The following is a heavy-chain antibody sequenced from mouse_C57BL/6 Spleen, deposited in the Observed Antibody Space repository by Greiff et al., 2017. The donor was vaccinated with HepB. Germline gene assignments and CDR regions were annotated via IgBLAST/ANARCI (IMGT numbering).Heavy chain of an antibody. D-gene: IGHD4-1*01. V-gene: IGHV1-55*01. J-gene: IGHJ1*03. CDR2: NYPGSGST. CDR1: GYTFTSYW. CDR3: ARETGTDFDV. Sequence: QVQLQQPGAELVKPGASVKMSCKASGYTFTSYWITWVKQRPGQGLEWIGDNYPGSGSTNYNEKFKSKATLTVDTSSSTAYMQLSSLTSEDSAVYYCARETGTDFDVWGTGTTVTVSS.